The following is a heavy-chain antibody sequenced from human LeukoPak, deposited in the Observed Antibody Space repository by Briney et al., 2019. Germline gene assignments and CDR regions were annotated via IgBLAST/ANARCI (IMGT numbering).Heavy chain of an antibody. J-gene: IGHJ6*03. Sequence: PSETLSLTCTVSGGSISSSSYYWGWIRQPPGKGLEWIGSIYYSGSTYYNPSLKSRVTISVDTSRNQFSLKLSSVTAADTAVYYRARGYYSGSYPYYYYYYYMDVWGKGTTVTVSS. V-gene: IGHV4-39*07. CDR2: IYYSGST. CDR1: GGSISSSSYY. CDR3: ARGYYSGSYPYYYYYYYMDV. D-gene: IGHD1-26*01.